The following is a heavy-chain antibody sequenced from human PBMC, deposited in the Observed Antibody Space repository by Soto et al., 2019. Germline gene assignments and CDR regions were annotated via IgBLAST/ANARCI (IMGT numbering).Heavy chain of an antibody. J-gene: IGHJ5*02. V-gene: IGHV1-46*01. CDR1: GYTFTSYY. CDR2: INPSGGST. CDR3: ARGPLSITMVRGAYNWFDP. Sequence: ASVKVSCKASGYTFTSYYMHWVRQAPGQGLEWMGIINPSGGSTSYAQKFQGRVTMTRDTSTSTVYMELSSLRPEDTAVYYCARGPLSITMVRGAYNWFDPWGQGTLVTVS. D-gene: IGHD3-10*01.